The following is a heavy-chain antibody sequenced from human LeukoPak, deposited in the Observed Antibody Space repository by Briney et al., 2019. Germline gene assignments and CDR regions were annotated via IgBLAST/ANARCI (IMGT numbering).Heavy chain of an antibody. D-gene: IGHD3-22*01. V-gene: IGHV4-59*01. J-gene: IGHJ4*02. CDR2: IYYSGST. CDR3: ARRTFRCYYDSSGYYYDY. Sequence: SETLSLTCTVSGGSISSYYWSWIRQPPGKGLEWIGNIYYSGSTNYNPSLKSRVTISVDTSKNQFSLKLSYVTAADTAVYYCARRTFRCYYDSSGYYYDYWGQGTLVTVSS. CDR1: GGSISSYY.